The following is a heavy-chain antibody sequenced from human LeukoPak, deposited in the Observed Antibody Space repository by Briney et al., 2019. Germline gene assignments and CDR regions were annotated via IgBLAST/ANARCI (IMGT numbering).Heavy chain of an antibody. CDR3: ARDYGLDY. J-gene: IGHJ4*02. CDR2: INPNSGVT. V-gene: IGHV1-2*02. D-gene: IGHD4-17*01. CDR1: GYTFTGNY. Sequence: ASVKVSCKASGYTFTGNYMHWVRQAPGQGLEWMGWINPNSGVTNYAQKFQGRVTMTRDMSTSTVYMELSSLRSEDTAVYYCARDYGLDYWGQGTLVTVSS.